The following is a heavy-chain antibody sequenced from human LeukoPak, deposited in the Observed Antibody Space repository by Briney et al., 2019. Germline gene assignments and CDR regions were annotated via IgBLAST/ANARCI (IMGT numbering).Heavy chain of an antibody. D-gene: IGHD3-10*01. Sequence: ASVKVSCKASGYTFTSYDINWVRQATGQGLEWMGWMNPNSDNTGYAQKFQGRVTITRNTSISTAYMELSSLRSEDTAVYYCARAFGSGRPYYFDYWGQGTLVTVSS. CDR3: ARAFGSGRPYYFDY. J-gene: IGHJ4*02. V-gene: IGHV1-8*02. CDR1: GYTFTSYD. CDR2: MNPNSDNT.